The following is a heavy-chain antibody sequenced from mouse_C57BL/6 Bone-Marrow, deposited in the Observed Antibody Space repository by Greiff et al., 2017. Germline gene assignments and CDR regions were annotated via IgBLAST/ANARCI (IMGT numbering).Heavy chain of an antibody. CDR3: ARNSTFFYYFDY. CDR1: GYTFTTYP. J-gene: IGHJ2*01. CDR2: FHPYNDDT. V-gene: IGHV1-47*01. D-gene: IGHD5-1*01. Sequence: VMLMESGAELVKPGASVKMSCKASGYTFTTYPIEWMKQNHGKSLEWIGNFHPYNDDTKYNEKFKGKATLAVEKSSNTVYLELSRLTSDDSAVCYCARNSTFFYYFDYWGQGTTLTVSS.